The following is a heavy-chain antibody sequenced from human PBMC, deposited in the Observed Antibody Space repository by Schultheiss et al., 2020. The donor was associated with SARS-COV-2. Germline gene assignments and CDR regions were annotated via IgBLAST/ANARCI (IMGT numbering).Heavy chain of an antibody. CDR2: MYDSGST. CDR3: ARGLYYYYYMDV. CDR1: GGSISSSNW. J-gene: IGHJ6*03. V-gene: IGHV4-4*02. Sequence: SETLSLTCAVSGGSISSSNWWSWVRQPPGKGLEWIGEMYDSGSTNYNPSLKSRVTISVDTSKNQFSLKLSSVTAADTAVYYCARGLYYYYYMDVWGKGTTVTVSS.